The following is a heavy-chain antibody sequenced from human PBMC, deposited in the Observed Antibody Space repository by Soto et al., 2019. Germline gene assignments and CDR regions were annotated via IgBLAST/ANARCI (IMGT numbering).Heavy chain of an antibody. CDR1: GFTFSDYA. CDR3: AKGGRQWLVTSGFNY. CDR2: VSHDGRNT. V-gene: IGHV3-30*18. D-gene: IGHD6-19*01. Sequence: VQLVESGGGVVQPGRSLRLSCAASGFTFSDYAMHWVRQAPGKGLEWVAVVSHDGRNTHYADSVKGRFTISRDSSKNTVSLEMTSLRAEGTAAYYGAKGGRQWLVTSGFNYWGQGALVTVSS. J-gene: IGHJ4*02.